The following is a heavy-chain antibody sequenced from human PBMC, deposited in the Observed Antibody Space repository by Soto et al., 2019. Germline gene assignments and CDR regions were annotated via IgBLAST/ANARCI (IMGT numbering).Heavy chain of an antibody. V-gene: IGHV2-70*11. CDR3: ARTTPHYYGSGPEDRKPAYYFDY. CDR2: IDWDDDK. D-gene: IGHD3-10*01. J-gene: IGHJ4*02. Sequence: ESGPTLVNPTQTLTLTCTFSGFSLSTSGMCVSWIRQPPGKALEWLARIDWDDDKYYSTSLKTRLTISKDTSKNQVVLTMTNMDPVDTATYYCARTTPHYYGSGPEDRKPAYYFDYWGQGTLVTVSS. CDR1: GFSLSTSGMC.